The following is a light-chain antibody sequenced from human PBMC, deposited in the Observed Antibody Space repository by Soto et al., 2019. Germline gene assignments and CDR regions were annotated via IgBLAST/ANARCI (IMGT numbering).Light chain of an antibody. CDR3: QQYHTSPLT. Sequence: DIVLTQSPATLSVSTGDRATRTCRASQSVSSSYLAWYQQKRGQAPRRLIYGASIRATGIPDRFSGSGSGTDFTLTISRLEPEDFALYYCQQYHTSPLTFGQGAKVDI. J-gene: IGKJ1*01. V-gene: IGKV3-20*01. CDR1: QSVSSSY. CDR2: GAS.